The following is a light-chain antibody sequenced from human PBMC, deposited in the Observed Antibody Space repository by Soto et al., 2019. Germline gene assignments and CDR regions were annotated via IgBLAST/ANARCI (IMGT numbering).Light chain of an antibody. V-gene: IGKV3D-20*02. CDR2: DAS. CDR1: QSVDTF. CDR3: QQRSNWPRIT. Sequence: EIVLTQSPGTLSLSPGERANLSCRASQSVDTFLAWYQQKPGQAPRLLIYDASSRATGIPDRFSGSGSGTDFTLTISRLEPEDFAVYYCQQRSNWPRITFGQGTRLEI. J-gene: IGKJ5*01.